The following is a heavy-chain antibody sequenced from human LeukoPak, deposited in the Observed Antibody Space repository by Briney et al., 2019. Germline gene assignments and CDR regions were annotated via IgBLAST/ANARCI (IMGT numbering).Heavy chain of an antibody. Sequence: SETLSLTCAVYGGSFSGYYWSWLRQPPGKGLEWIGEINHSGSTNYNPSLKSRVTISVDTSKNQFSLKLSSVTAADTAVYYCARRRIYSSSWTNWFDPWGQGTLVTVSS. D-gene: IGHD6-13*01. J-gene: IGHJ5*02. V-gene: IGHV4-34*01. CDR3: ARRRIYSSSWTNWFDP. CDR1: GGSFSGYY. CDR2: INHSGST.